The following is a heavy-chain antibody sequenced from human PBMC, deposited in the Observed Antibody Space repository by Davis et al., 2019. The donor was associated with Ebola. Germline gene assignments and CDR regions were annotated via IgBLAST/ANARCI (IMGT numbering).Heavy chain of an antibody. CDR2: ISGSGGST. J-gene: IGHJ4*02. CDR3: ARAEEWDIVVVPAATPDY. D-gene: IGHD2-2*01. V-gene: IGHV3-23*01. CDR1: VITFSSYA. Sequence: PGGSLRLSCTDSVITFSSYAMTWVRQAPGKGLEWVSAISGSGGSTYYADSVKGRFTISRDNAKNSLYLQMNSLRAEDTAVYYCARAEEWDIVVVPAATPDYWGQGTLVTVSS.